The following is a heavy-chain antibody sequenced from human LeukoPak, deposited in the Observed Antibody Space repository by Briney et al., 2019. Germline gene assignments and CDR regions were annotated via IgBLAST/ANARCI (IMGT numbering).Heavy chain of an antibody. CDR2: INVDGSIT. CDR3: ARTFGNNYGDY. CDR1: GFTFSTYW. J-gene: IGHJ4*01. V-gene: IGHV3-74*01. D-gene: IGHD5-18*01. Sequence: GGSLRLSCAASGFTFSTYWMHWVRQGPGKGLVWVSRINVDGSITTYADSVKGRFTISRDNAKNTLYLQMHSLRGEDTAVYYCARTFGNNYGDYWGHGTLVTVSS.